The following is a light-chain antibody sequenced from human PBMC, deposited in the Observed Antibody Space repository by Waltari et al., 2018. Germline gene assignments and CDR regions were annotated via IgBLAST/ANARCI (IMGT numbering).Light chain of an antibody. CDR1: SSTIRGNY. J-gene: IGLJ2*01. CDR3: AAWDESLSGVV. V-gene: IGLV1-47*01. CDR2: RND. Sequence: QSVVTQPPSASGTPGQRVTISCSGSSSTIRGNYVFWYQRLPGTAPKLLIYRNDQRPSGVPDRFSGSKSGTSASLAISGLRSEDEADYYCAAWDESLSGVVFGGGTKLTVL.